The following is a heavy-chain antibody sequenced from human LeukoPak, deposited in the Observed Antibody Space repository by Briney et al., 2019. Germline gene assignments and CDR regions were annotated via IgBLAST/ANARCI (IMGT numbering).Heavy chain of an antibody. CDR1: GSMYNYY. D-gene: IGHD1-26*01. CDR3: ARHISSGGTYAHFDY. J-gene: IGHJ4*02. CDR2: VYYSGTT. Sequence: SETLSLTCTVSGSMYNYYWSWIRQPPGKGLEWIGYVYYSGTTNYNPSLKSRVTISIDTSENQFSLKLNSVTAADTAVYYCARHISSGGTYAHFDYWGQGTLVTVSS. V-gene: IGHV4-59*08.